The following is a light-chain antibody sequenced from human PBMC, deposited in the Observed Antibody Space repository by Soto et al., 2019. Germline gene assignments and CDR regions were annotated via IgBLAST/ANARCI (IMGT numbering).Light chain of an antibody. CDR2: SAS. CDR1: QSISSY. Sequence: DIQMTQSPSSLSASVGDRVTITCRASQSISSYLNWYQQRPRKAPRLLIYSASSLRSGIPSRFTGSESGTDYTLTFNSLQPEDFASYSGQQSFSTPHTFGKGTKVEI. CDR3: QQSFSTPHT. V-gene: IGKV1-39*01. J-gene: IGKJ1*01.